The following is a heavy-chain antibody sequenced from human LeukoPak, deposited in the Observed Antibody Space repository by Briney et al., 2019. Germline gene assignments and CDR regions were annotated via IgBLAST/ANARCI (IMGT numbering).Heavy chain of an antibody. V-gene: IGHV4-39*01. D-gene: IGHD1-26*01. Sequence: PSETLSLTCTVSGGSISSSSYYWGWIRQTPGKGLEWIGSMYYSGSTYYRPSLKSRVTMSVDTSKSQFSLKLSSVTAADTAVYYCARHSGTYYADFDYWAQGTVVTVSS. CDR1: GGSISSSSYY. CDR3: ARHSGTYYADFDY. CDR2: MYYSGST. J-gene: IGHJ4*02.